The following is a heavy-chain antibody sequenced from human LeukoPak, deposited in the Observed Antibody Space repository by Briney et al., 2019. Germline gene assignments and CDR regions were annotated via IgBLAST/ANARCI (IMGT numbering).Heavy chain of an antibody. CDR1: GFTFSSYG. J-gene: IGHJ4*02. D-gene: IGHD3-22*01. CDR3: ARPQSSSGYYWPFDD. V-gene: IGHV3-30*03. CDR2: ISYDGSNK. Sequence: GGSLRLSCAASGFTFSSYGMHWVRQAPGKGLEWVAVISYDGSNKYYADSVKGRFTISRDNSKNTLYLQMNSLRAEDTAVYYCARPQSSSGYYWPFDDWGQGTLVTVSS.